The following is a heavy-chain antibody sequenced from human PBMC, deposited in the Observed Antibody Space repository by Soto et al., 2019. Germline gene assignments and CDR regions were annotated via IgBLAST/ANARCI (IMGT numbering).Heavy chain of an antibody. CDR2: IWHDGSNK. CDR1: GFTFSTYG. V-gene: IGHV3-33*08. Sequence: GGSLRLSCAGSGFTFSTYGMHWVRQAPGKGLEWVAVIWHDGSNKHYADSVKGRFTISRDNSENTLYLQMNSLRAEDTAVYYCSIKHHAHFDYWGQGTLVTVSS. J-gene: IGHJ4*02. CDR3: SIKHHAHFDY.